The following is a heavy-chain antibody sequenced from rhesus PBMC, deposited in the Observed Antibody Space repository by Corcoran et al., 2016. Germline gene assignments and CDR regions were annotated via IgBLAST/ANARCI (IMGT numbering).Heavy chain of an antibody. CDR1: GGSISASYR. J-gene: IGHJ4*01. CDR2: TSGSSTST. D-gene: IGHD4-29*01. CDR3: ARDPYYGYFDY. V-gene: IGHV4S10*01. Sequence: QVQLQESGPGVVKPSETLSLTCAVSGGSISASYRWSCFRHPPGKGLEWIGYTSGSSTSTNYNPSLKSRVTISKDTSKNQFSLKRSSVTAADTAVYYCARDPYYGYFDYWGQGVLVTVSS.